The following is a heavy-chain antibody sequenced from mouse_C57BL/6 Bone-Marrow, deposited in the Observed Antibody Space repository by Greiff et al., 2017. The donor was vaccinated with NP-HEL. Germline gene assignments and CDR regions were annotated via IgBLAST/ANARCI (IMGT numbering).Heavy chain of an antibody. Sequence: EVKVEESGGGLVKPGGSLKLSCAASGFTFSSYAMSWVRQTPEKRLEWVATISDGGSYTYYPDNVKGRFTISRDNAKNNLYLQMSHLKSEDTAMYYCARNGNWDVWYFDVWGTGTTVTVSS. CDR3: ARNGNWDVWYFDV. J-gene: IGHJ1*03. D-gene: IGHD4-1*01. CDR1: GFTFSSYA. CDR2: ISDGGSYT. V-gene: IGHV5-4*03.